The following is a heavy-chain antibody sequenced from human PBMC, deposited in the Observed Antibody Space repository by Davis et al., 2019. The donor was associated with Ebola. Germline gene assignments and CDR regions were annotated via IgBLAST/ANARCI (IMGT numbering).Heavy chain of an antibody. D-gene: IGHD3-10*01. V-gene: IGHV4-34*01. Sequence: MPSETLSLTCAVYGGSFSGYYWGWIRQPPGKGLEWIGSIYYSGNTYYNPSLKSRVTISVDTSKNQVSLKLSSVTAADTAVYYCVRSVTMIRGVIPWFDPWGQGTLVAVSS. CDR2: IYYSGNT. CDR3: VRSVTMIRGVIPWFDP. CDR1: GGSFSGYY. J-gene: IGHJ5*01.